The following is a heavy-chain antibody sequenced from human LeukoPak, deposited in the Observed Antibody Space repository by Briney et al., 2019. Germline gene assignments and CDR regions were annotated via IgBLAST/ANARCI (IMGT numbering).Heavy chain of an antibody. D-gene: IGHD3-10*01. Sequence: SVKVSCKASGGTFSSYAISWVRQAPGQGLEWMGGIIPIFGTANYAQKLQGRVTITTDESTSTAYMELSSLRSEDTAVYYCARGFGSYGSGSGLVGAWGQGTLVTVSS. CDR2: IIPIFGTA. CDR1: GGTFSSYA. J-gene: IGHJ5*02. V-gene: IGHV1-69*05. CDR3: ARGFGSYGSGSGLVGA.